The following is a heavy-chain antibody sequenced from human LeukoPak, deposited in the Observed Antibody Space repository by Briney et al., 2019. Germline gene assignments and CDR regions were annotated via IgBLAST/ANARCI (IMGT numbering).Heavy chain of an antibody. J-gene: IGHJ4*02. Sequence: ASVKVSCKASGFTFTSYDVNWVRQATGQGLEWMGWMNPNSGNTGYAQKFQGRVTMTRNTSISTAYMELSSLRSEDTAVYYCARGLCSGGSCYDYWGQGTLVTVSS. V-gene: IGHV1-8*01. CDR1: GFTFTSYD. CDR2: MNPNSGNT. D-gene: IGHD2-15*01. CDR3: ARGLCSGGSCYDY.